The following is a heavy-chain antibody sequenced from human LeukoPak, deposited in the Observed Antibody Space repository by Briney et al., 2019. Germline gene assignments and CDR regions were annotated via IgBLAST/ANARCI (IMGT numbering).Heavy chain of an antibody. V-gene: IGHV4-59*01. Sequence: SETLSLTCIVSGGSISSYYWSWIRQPPGKGLEWIGYIYYSGSTNYNPSLKSRVTISVDTSKNQFSLKLSSVTAADTAVYYCARGGDYYDSSGYYLFDYWGQGTLVTVSS. CDR3: ARGGDYYDSSGYYLFDY. CDR1: GGSISSYY. D-gene: IGHD3-22*01. CDR2: IYYSGST. J-gene: IGHJ4*02.